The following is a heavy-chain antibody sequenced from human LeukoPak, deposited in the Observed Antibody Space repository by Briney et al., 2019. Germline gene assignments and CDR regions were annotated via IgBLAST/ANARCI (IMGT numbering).Heavy chain of an antibody. Sequence: PGGSLRLSCAASGFTFSNYAMNWVRQAPGKGLEWVSVISTSGSGTYYADSVKGRFAISRDNSKNTLYLQMNSLRAEDTAVYYCAREGCSTTSCYHFDYWGQGTLVTVSS. CDR2: ISTSGSGT. CDR1: GFTFSNYA. D-gene: IGHD2-2*01. CDR3: AREGCSTTSCYHFDY. J-gene: IGHJ4*02. V-gene: IGHV3-23*01.